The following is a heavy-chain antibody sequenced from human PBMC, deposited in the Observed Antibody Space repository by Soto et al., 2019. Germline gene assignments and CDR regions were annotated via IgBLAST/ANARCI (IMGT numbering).Heavy chain of an antibody. CDR3: AKDVGARYCFCGNCYSGGAPHY. D-gene: IGHD2-15*01. J-gene: IGHJ4*02. CDR2: IREDGSEK. V-gene: IGHV3-7*03. CDR1: GFTLSTYW. Sequence: GGSLRLSCAAPGFTLSTYWMNWVRQAPGKGLEWVANIREDGSEKYYVDSVKGRFTVSRDNAKNSLYLQMNSLRAEETAVYYCAKDVGARYCFCGNCYSGGAPHYCGQGTLVPVSS.